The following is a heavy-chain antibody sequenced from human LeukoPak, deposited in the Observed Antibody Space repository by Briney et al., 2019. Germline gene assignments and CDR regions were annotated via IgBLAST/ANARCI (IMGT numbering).Heavy chain of an antibody. V-gene: IGHV1-69*05. J-gene: IGHJ4*02. CDR3: ARDCSGGSCAYFDY. Sequence: SVRASCKASRGTFSSYAISWVGQAPGKGLGWRGRIIPSFGTENYAQKLQGRVTITTDESTSTAYMELSSLRSEDTAVYYCARDCSGGSCAYFDYWGQGTLVTVSS. CDR1: RGTFSSYA. D-gene: IGHD2-15*01. CDR2: IIPSFGTE.